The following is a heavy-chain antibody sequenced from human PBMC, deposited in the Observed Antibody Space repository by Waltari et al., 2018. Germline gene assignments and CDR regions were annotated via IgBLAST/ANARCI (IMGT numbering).Heavy chain of an antibody. J-gene: IGHJ6*02. CDR2: ISGGGGST. Sequence: EVQLLESGGGLVQPGGSLRLSCAASGFTFSSYAMSWVRQAPGKGLEWVSAISGGGGSTYYADSVKGRFTISRDNSKNTLYLQMNSLRAEDTAVYYCAKEGRLDIVVVPAAPHAGMDVWGQGTTVTVSS. CDR1: GFTFSSYA. D-gene: IGHD2-2*03. V-gene: IGHV3-23*01. CDR3: AKEGRLDIVVVPAAPHAGMDV.